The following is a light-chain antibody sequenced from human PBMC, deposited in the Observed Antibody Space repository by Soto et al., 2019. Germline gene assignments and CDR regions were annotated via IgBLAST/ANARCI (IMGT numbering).Light chain of an antibody. CDR1: SSDVGGFNY. J-gene: IGLJ3*02. V-gene: IGLV2-14*03. CDR2: EVT. CDR3: CSFTSSATGV. Sequence: QSALTQPASVSGSPGQSITISCTGTSSDVGGFNYVSWYQQHPGKTPKLMIYEVTNRPSGVSDRFSASKSGNTASLTISGLQAEDEADYYCCSFTSSATGVFGGGTKLTVL.